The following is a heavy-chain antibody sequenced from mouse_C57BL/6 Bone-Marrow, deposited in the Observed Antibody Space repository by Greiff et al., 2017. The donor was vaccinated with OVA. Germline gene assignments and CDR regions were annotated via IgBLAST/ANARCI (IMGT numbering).Heavy chain of an antibody. CDR1: GYAFSSYW. D-gene: IGHD2-3*01. Sequence: QVQLQQSGAELVKPGASVKISCKASGYAFSSYWMNWVKQRPGQGLEWIGQIYPGDGDTTYNGKFKGKATLTADKSSSTAYMQLSRLTSEDSAVYFCARSDGYYWYFDVWGTGTTVTVSS. V-gene: IGHV1-80*01. J-gene: IGHJ1*03. CDR2: IYPGDGDT. CDR3: ARSDGYYWYFDV.